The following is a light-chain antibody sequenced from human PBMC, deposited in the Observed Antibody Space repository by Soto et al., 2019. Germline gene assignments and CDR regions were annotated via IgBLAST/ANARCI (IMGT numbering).Light chain of an antibody. J-gene: IGKJ4*01. V-gene: IGKV1-5*01. Sequence: DIQMTQSPSTLSASVGDRVTITCRASQSISSWLAWYQQKPGKAPKLLIYDASSLESEVPSRFSDSGSGTEFTLTISSLQPDDFATYYCQQYNSYVLTFGGGTKVEIK. CDR2: DAS. CDR1: QSISSW. CDR3: QQYNSYVLT.